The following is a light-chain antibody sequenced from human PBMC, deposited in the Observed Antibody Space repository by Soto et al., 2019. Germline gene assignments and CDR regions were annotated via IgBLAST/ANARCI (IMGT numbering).Light chain of an antibody. Sequence: EIVLTQSPGTLSLSPGQRATLSCRASQSVSNSLAWYQQKPGQAPRLLIYGASTRATGIPARFSGSGSGTEFTLTISSLQSEDFAVYYCQQYNNWWTFGQGTKVDIK. CDR3: QQYNNWWT. CDR2: GAS. J-gene: IGKJ1*01. V-gene: IGKV3-15*01. CDR1: QSVSNS.